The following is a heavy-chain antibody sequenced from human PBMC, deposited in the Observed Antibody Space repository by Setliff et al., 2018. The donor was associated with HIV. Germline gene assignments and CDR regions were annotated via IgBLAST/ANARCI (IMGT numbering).Heavy chain of an antibody. CDR2: IYYSGST. D-gene: IGHD3-3*01. Sequence: PSETLSLTCTVSGGSISSYYWSWIRQPPGKGLEWIGYIYYSGSTNYNPSLKSRVTISVDTSKPQFSLKLSSVIAADTAVYYCARIFGDQGYYYGMDVWGQGTTVTVSS. CDR3: ARIFGDQGYYYGMDV. V-gene: IGHV4-59*01. CDR1: GGSISSYY. J-gene: IGHJ6*02.